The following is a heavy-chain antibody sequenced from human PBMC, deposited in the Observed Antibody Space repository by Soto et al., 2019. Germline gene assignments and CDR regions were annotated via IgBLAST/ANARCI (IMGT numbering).Heavy chain of an antibody. CDR3: ARHWGFWADF. CDR1: GDSVSTNSAT. Sequence: SQTLSLTCAISGDSVSTNSATWDWIRQSPSRGLEWLGRTYYRSKWYNDYAVSVKGRITINPDTSNNQFSLQLNSVTPDDTAVYYCARHWGFWADFWGQGTLVTVSS. J-gene: IGHJ4*02. D-gene: IGHD3-16*01. V-gene: IGHV6-1*01. CDR2: TYYRSKWYN.